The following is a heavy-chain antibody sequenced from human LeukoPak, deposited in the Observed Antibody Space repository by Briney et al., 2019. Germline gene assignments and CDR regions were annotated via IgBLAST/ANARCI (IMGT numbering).Heavy chain of an antibody. V-gene: IGHV3-30*02. D-gene: IGHD1-26*01. CDR2: IKFHGHET. CDR1: GFNFNNYD. J-gene: IGHJ4*02. Sequence: GGSLRLSCVASGFNFNNYDLHWVRQAPGKGLEWVAFIKFHGHETFYADSVEGRFTFSRDNSRNTLYLQMNSLRSEDTAVYYCARAPREGFSGSYHDYWGQGTLVTVSS. CDR3: ARAPREGFSGSYHDY.